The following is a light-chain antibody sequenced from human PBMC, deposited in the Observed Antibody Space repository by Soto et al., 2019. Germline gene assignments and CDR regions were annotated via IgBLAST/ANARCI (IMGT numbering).Light chain of an antibody. V-gene: IGLV3-21*04. Sequence: SSELTQPPSLSVAPGKTATITCGGTNIGSASVHWYQQKPGQAPLLVIYYNTDRPSGIPERFSGSNSGSTATLTISRVEAGDEADYYCQVWDSNSDHVIFGGGTKLTVL. CDR1: NIGSAS. CDR3: QVWDSNSDHVI. CDR2: YNT. J-gene: IGLJ2*01.